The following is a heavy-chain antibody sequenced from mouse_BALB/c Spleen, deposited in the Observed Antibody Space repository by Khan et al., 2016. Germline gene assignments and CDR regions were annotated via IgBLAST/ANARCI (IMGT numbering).Heavy chain of an antibody. CDR1: GFSLTSYG. Sequence: QVQLKQSGPGLVAPSQSLSITCTISGFSLTSYGIHWVRQPPGKGLEWLVVIWSDGSTTYNSAPKSRLSISKDNSKSQVFLKMNSLQTDDTAMYYCARTGTSYAMDYWGQGTSVTVSA. D-gene: IGHD4-1*01. J-gene: IGHJ4*01. CDR3: ARTGTSYAMDY. CDR2: IWSDGST. V-gene: IGHV2-6-1*01.